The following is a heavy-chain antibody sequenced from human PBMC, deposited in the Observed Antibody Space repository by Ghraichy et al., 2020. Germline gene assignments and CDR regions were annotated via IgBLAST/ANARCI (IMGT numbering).Heavy chain of an antibody. Sequence: SETLSLTCAVSGGSISSGDYSWSWIRQPPGKGLEWIGYIYYSGSTYYNPSLKSRVTISVDTSKNQFSLRLTSVTAADTAVYYCARYYYDSSGYYYYAFDIWGQGTVVTVSS. CDR1: GGSISSGDYS. J-gene: IGHJ3*02. CDR3: ARYYYDSSGYYYYAFDI. D-gene: IGHD3-22*01. CDR2: IYYSGST. V-gene: IGHV4-30-4*07.